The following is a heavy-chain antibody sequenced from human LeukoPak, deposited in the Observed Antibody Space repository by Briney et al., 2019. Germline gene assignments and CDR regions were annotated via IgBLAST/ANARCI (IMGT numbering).Heavy chain of an antibody. CDR3: ARGGCSSTSCYMGDYYFDY. CDR2: MNPNSGNT. CDR1: GYTFTSYD. V-gene: IGHV1-8*03. D-gene: IGHD2-2*02. J-gene: IGHJ4*02. Sequence: ASVKVSCKASGYTFTSYDINWVRQATGQGLEWMGWMNPNSGNTGYAQKFQGRVTITRNTSISTAYMELSSLRSEDTAVYYCARGGCSSTSCYMGDYYFDYWGQGTLVTVSS.